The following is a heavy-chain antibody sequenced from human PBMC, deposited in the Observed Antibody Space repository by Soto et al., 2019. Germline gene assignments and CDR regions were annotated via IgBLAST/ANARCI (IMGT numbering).Heavy chain of an antibody. CDR1: GLSFRGYY. CDR3: AREIGYCSGGSCYKAYYYYYYMDV. V-gene: IGHV4-34*01. CDR2: INHSGST. Sequence: SETLSLTCAFYGLSFRGYYWSWIRQPPGKGLEWIGEINHSGSTNYNPSLKSRVTISVDTSKNQFSLKLSSVTAADTAVYYCAREIGYCSGGSCYKAYYYYYYMDVWGKGTTVTVSS. D-gene: IGHD2-15*01. J-gene: IGHJ6*03.